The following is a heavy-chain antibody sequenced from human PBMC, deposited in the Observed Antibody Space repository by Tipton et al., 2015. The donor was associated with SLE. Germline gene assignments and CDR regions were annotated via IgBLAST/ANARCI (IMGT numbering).Heavy chain of an antibody. CDR2: INHSGST. V-gene: IGHV4-30-2*01. D-gene: IGHD3-16*01. CDR3: ARGGGIPYYYYYYMDV. CDR1: GGSISSGGYS. Sequence: TLSLTCAVSGGSISSGGYSWSWIRQPPGKGLEWIGEINHSGSTNYNPSLKSRVTISVDTSKNQFSLKLSSVTAADTAVYYCARGGGIPYYYYYYMDVWGKGTTVTVSS. J-gene: IGHJ6*03.